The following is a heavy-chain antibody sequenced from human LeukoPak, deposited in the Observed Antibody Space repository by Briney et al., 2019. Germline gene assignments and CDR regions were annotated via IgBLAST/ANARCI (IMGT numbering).Heavy chain of an antibody. D-gene: IGHD3-3*01. CDR2: INPNSGGT. Sequence: ASVKVSCKASGYTFTSYYMHWVRQAPGQGLEWMGWINPNSGGTNYAQKFQGRVTMTRDTSISTAYMELSRLRSDDTAVYYCARDLDTFWSGYYRAKYYFDYWGQGTLVTVSS. J-gene: IGHJ4*02. V-gene: IGHV1-2*02. CDR3: ARDLDTFWSGYYRAKYYFDY. CDR1: GYTFTSYY.